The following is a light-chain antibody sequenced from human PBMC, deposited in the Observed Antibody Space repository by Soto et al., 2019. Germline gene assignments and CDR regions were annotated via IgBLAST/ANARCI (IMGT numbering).Light chain of an antibody. Sequence: IVMTQSPASLSVSPGERATLSCRASQSVRSSIAWYQHKPGQAPRLLIYGASTRATGIPARISGSGSGTEFTLTISSLQSEDFAVHYCQQYNQWPHTFGQGKKVDIX. CDR1: QSVRSS. V-gene: IGKV3-15*01. J-gene: IGKJ1*01. CDR2: GAS. CDR3: QQYNQWPHT.